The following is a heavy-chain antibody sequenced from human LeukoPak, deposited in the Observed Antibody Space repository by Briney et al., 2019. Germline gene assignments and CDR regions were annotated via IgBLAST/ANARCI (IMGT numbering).Heavy chain of an antibody. V-gene: IGHV3-23*01. CDR2: INGNDGGT. D-gene: IGHD3-10*01. CDR1: GFTFSNYA. Sequence: PGGSLRLSCAASGFTFSNYAMSWVRQAPGGGLEWVSAINGNDGGTYYADSVRGRFIVSRDNLKNTLYLQMNSLRDEDTAVYFCAKDPRMVRGVISDYWGQGARVTVSS. J-gene: IGHJ4*02. CDR3: AKDPRMVRGVISDY.